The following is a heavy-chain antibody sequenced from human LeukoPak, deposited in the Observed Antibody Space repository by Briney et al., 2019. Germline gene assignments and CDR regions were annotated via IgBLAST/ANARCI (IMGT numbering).Heavy chain of an antibody. J-gene: IGHJ4*02. CDR1: GGSTSSYY. V-gene: IGHV4-4*07. CDR3: ARSYPRAGVDY. D-gene: IGHD6-13*01. CDR2: IYGSGST. Sequence: SETLSLTCIVSGGSTSSYYWSWIRQPAGKGLEWIGRIYGSGSTDYNPSLKSRVTMSVDTSKNQFSLKLRSVTAADTAVYYCARSYPRAGVDYWGQGTLVTVSS.